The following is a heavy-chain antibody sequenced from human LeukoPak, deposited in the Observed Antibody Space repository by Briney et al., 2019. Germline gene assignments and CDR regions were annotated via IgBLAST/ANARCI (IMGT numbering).Heavy chain of an antibody. CDR1: GFTFSSYW. J-gene: IGHJ4*02. D-gene: IGHD1-26*01. CDR3: ARDQSSGGSGSYYRV. CDR2: INTDGSTT. Sequence: GGFLRLSCAASGFTFSSYWMHWVRHAPGKGLVWVSLINTDGSTTNYADSVKGRFTISRDNAKNTLYLQMNSLRVEDTAVYYCARDQSSGGSGSYYRVWGQGALVTVSS. V-gene: IGHV3-74*01.